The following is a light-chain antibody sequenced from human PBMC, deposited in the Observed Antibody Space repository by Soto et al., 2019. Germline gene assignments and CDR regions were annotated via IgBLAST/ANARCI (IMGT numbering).Light chain of an antibody. CDR3: QQFGSSPYT. CDR1: QSVGSSF. V-gene: IGKV3-20*01. CDR2: GAS. J-gene: IGKJ2*01. Sequence: EIVLAQSPGTLSLSPGERATLSCSASQSVGSSFLAWYQQKPGQAPRLLIYGASSRATGIPDRFSGSGSGTDFTLTISRLEPEDFAVYYCQQFGSSPYTFVQWTKLEI.